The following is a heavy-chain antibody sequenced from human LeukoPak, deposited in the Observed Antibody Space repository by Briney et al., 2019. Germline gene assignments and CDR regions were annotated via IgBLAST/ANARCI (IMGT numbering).Heavy chain of an antibody. CDR2: IYDSGST. CDR3: ARRTPRSGSRSFDY. J-gene: IGHJ4*02. D-gene: IGHD3-10*01. CDR1: GGSINNYY. V-gene: IGHV4-59*12. Sequence: SETLSLTCAVSGGSINNYYWSWIRQPPGKGLEWIGYIYDSGSTNYNPSLKSRVTISVDTSKNQFSLKLSSVTAADTAVYYCARRTPRSGSRSFDYWGQGTLVTVSS.